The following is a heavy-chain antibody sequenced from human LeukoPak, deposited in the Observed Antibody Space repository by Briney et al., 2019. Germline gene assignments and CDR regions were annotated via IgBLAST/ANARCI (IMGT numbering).Heavy chain of an antibody. CDR2: INQDDSQI. Sequence: GASIRLSCAASGFTFNKYWLTWIRQALWKRLECMANINQDDSQIYYLESVEGGFTITRENAKNSLHLQMNSLRAEDMAIYYCARGYYYSGTYYLSFFDYWGQGTLVTVSS. D-gene: IGHD3-10*01. J-gene: IGHJ4*02. CDR3: ARGYYYSGTYYLSFFDY. V-gene: IGHV3-7*02. CDR1: GFTFNKYW.